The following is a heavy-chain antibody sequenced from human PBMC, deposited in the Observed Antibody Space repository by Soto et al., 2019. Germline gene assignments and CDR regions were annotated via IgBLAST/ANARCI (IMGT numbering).Heavy chain of an antibody. J-gene: IGHJ3*01. CDR2: ISAIGGNT. D-gene: IGHD2-8*01. CDR1: GFTLNTYA. Sequence: GGSLRLSCVASGFTLNTYAMSWVRQAPGKGLELVSVISAIGGNTYYADSVKGRFTISKDNSKSTLYLQMDTLRAEDTAVYYCAKDRGGYCTNGICFYGAFDLWGQGTMVTVSS. CDR3: AKDRGGYCTNGICFYGAFDL. V-gene: IGHV3-23*01.